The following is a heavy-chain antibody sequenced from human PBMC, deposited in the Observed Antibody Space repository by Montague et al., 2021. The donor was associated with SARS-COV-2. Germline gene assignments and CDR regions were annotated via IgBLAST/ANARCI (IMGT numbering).Heavy chain of an antibody. CDR3: ARQVGTMIVVVITKSRNCFDY. Sequence: SETLSLTCTVSGGSISSSSYYWGWIRQPPGKGLEWIGSIYYSGSTYYNPSLKSRVTISVDTSKNHFSLKLSSVTAADTAVYYCARQVGTMIVVVITKSRNCFDYWGQGTLVTVSS. V-gene: IGHV4-39*01. J-gene: IGHJ4*02. CDR2: IYYSGST. CDR1: GGSISSSSYY. D-gene: IGHD3-22*01.